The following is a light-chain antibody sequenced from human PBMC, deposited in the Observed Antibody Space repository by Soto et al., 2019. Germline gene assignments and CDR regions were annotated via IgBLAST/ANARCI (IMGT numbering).Light chain of an antibody. J-gene: IGKJ1*01. Sequence: DIQMTQSPSTLSASVGDRVTITCRASQSISNWLAWYQQKPGKAPKLLIYKASSSQSGVPSRFSGSGSGTEFTLTISSLQPDDFATYYCQQYNSYSFGQGTKVDIK. CDR3: QQYNSYS. CDR1: QSISNW. CDR2: KAS. V-gene: IGKV1-5*03.